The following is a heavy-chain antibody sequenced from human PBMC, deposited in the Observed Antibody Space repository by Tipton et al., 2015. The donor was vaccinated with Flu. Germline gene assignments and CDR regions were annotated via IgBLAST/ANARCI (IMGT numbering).Heavy chain of an antibody. V-gene: IGHV3-21*01. CDR3: ARDRLDYAFDI. Sequence: SLRLSCAASGFTFSSYSMNWVRQAPGKGLEWVSSISSSSSYIYYADSVKGRFTISRDNAKNSLYLQMNSLRAEDTAVYYCARDRLDYAFDIWGQGTMVTVSS. CDR2: ISSSSSYI. J-gene: IGHJ3*02. CDR1: GFTFSSYS. D-gene: IGHD3/OR15-3a*01.